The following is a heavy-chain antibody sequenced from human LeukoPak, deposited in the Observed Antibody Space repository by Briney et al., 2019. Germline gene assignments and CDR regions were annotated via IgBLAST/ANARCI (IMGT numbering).Heavy chain of an antibody. CDR3: ARGGFRDAFDI. CDR1: GGSISSSSYY. J-gene: IGHJ3*02. Sequence: SETLSLTCTVSGGSISSSSYYWSWIRQPPGKGLEWIGYIYYSGSTNYNPSLKSRVTISVDTSKNQFSLKLSSVTAADTAVYSCARGGFRDAFDIWGQGTMVTVSS. V-gene: IGHV4-61*01. CDR2: IYYSGST. D-gene: IGHD3-10*01.